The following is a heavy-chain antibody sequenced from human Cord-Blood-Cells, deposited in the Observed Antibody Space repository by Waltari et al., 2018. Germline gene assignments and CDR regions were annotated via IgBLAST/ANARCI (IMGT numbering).Heavy chain of an antibody. Sequence: QVQLQQWGAGLLKPSETLSLTCAVYGGSFSGYYWSLIRQPPGKRLEWLGEINHSGSTNYNPSLKSQVTISVDTSKNQFSLKLSSVTAADTAVYYCARGGGVHCSSTSCYDYWGQGTLVTVSS. D-gene: IGHD2-2*01. V-gene: IGHV4-34*01. CDR1: GGSFSGYY. CDR2: INHSGST. CDR3: ARGGGVHCSSTSCYDY. J-gene: IGHJ4*02.